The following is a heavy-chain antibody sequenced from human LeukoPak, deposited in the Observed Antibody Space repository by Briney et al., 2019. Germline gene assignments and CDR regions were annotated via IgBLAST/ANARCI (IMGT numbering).Heavy chain of an antibody. CDR2: IYYSGST. V-gene: IGHV4-59*08. J-gene: IGHJ3*02. Sequence: PSETLSLTCTVSGGSISSYYWSWIRQPPGKGLEWIGYIYYSGSTNYNPSLKSRVTISVDTSKNQFSLKLSSVTAADTAVYYCARLARGRAAFDIWGQGTMVTVSS. CDR1: GGSISSYY. CDR3: ARLARGRAAFDI.